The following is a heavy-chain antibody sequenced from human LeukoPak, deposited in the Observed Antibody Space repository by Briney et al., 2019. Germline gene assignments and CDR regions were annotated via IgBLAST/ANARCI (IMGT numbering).Heavy chain of an antibody. Sequence: GGSLRLSCVASGFTFSSYGMHWVRQAPGKGLEWVAVISYDGSNKYYADSVKGRFTISRDNSKNTLYLQMNSLRAEDTAVYYCAKDESGDYWGQGTLVTVSS. J-gene: IGHJ4*02. V-gene: IGHV3-30*18. CDR2: ISYDGSNK. CDR1: GFTFSSYG. CDR3: AKDESGDY. D-gene: IGHD6-25*01.